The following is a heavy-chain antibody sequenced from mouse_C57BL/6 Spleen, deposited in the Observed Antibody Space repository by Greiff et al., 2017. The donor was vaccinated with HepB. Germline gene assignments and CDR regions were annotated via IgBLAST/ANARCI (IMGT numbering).Heavy chain of an antibody. J-gene: IGHJ2*01. Sequence: QVQLQQPGAELVRPGTSVKLSCKASGYTFTSYWMHWVKQRPGQGLEWIGVIDPSDSYTNYNQKFKGKATLTVDTSSSTAYMQLSSLPSEDSAVYYCARRGLRQGYYFDYWGQGTTLTVSS. CDR1: GYTFTSYW. CDR3: ARRGLRQGYYFDY. CDR2: IDPSDSYT. D-gene: IGHD2-4*01. V-gene: IGHV1-59*01.